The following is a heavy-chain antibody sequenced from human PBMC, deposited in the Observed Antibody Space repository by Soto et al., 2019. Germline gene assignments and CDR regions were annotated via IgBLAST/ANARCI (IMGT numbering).Heavy chain of an antibody. J-gene: IGHJ5*02. CDR2: IIPSLGST. Sequence: GASVTVSCEASVYTYTSCYRHWVRQAHRQGLEWMGIIIPSLGSTSYAQKFQGRVTMTADKSTSTAYMELSSLRSEDTAVYYCARDRGKVPAATLAENWFDPWGQGTLVTVSS. D-gene: IGHD2-2*01. CDR1: VYTYTSCY. V-gene: IGHV1-46*01. CDR3: ARDRGKVPAATLAENWFDP.